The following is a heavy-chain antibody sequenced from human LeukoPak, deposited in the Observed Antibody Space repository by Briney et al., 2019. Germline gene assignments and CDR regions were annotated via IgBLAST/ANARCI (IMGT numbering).Heavy chain of an antibody. V-gene: IGHV3-21*01. CDR3: ARADRLGAALLASFDY. J-gene: IGHJ4*02. Sequence: GSLRLSCAASGFTFNNYNMNWVRQAPGKGLEWVSSISSSSSSYIYYADSLKGRFTISRDNAKNSLYLQMNSLRAEDTAVYYCARADRLGAALLASFDYWGQGALVTVSS. CDR1: GFTFNNYN. D-gene: IGHD3-16*01. CDR2: ISSSSSSYI.